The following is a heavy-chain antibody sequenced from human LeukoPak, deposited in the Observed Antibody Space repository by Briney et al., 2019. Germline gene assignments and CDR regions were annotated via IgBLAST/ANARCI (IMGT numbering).Heavy chain of an antibody. CDR3: ARVVGATYFDY. CDR1: GGSISSYY. D-gene: IGHD1-26*01. J-gene: IGHJ4*02. V-gene: IGHV4-59*01. CDR2: IYYSGST. Sequence: SETLSLTCTVSGGSISSYYWSWIRQPPGKGQEWIGYIYYSGSTNYNPSLKSRVTISVDTSKNQFSLKLNSVTAADTAVYFCARVVGATYFDYWGQGTLVTVSS.